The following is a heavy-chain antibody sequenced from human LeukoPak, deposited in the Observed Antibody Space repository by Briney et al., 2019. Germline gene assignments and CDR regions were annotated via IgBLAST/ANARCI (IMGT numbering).Heavy chain of an antibody. J-gene: IGHJ4*02. V-gene: IGHV3-23*01. CDR1: GFTFSSFA. CDR3: AKWVAVAADTRDYFDY. Sequence: QTGGSLRLSCAASGFTFSSFAMNWVRQGPGKGLEWVSTMSGSGSRTYYADSVKGRFTISRDNSKNTLYLQMNSLGAEDTAIYYCAKWVAVAADTRDYFDYWGQGTLVTVSS. CDR2: MSGSGSRT. D-gene: IGHD6-19*01.